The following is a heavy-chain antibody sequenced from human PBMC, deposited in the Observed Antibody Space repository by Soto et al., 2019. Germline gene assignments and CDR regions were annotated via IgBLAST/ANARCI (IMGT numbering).Heavy chain of an antibody. Sequence: QVQLVQSGAEVKKPGSSVKVSCKASGATLSTHGISWLRQAPGQGLEWMGGTIPIIGTTDYAEKFQGRVKITADESTTTSYMELSSLRPDDTAVYYCAAGDSSDTGDYWGQGTLVTVSS. V-gene: IGHV1-69*01. J-gene: IGHJ4*02. CDR2: TIPIIGTT. CDR1: GATLSTHG. D-gene: IGHD5-18*01. CDR3: AAGDSSDTGDY.